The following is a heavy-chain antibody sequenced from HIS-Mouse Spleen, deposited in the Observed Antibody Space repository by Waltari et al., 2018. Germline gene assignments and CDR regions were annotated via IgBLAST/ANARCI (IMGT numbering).Heavy chain of an antibody. CDR1: GCSISSAY. CDR2: IYTSGST. J-gene: IGHJ3*02. V-gene: IGHV4-4*07. Sequence: QVQLQESGPGLVKPSETLSLTCTVSGCSISSAYWSLTRPRAGKGREWIGRIYTSGSTNYNPSLKSRVTMSVDTSKNQFSLKLSSVTAADTAVYYCARDFHDFWSGYYGGDKKHDAFDIWGQGTMVTVSS. CDR3: ARDFHDFWSGYYGGDKKHDAFDI. D-gene: IGHD3-3*01.